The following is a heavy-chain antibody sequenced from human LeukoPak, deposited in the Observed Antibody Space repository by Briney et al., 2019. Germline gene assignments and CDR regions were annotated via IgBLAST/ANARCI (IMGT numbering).Heavy chain of an antibody. CDR2: IWYDGSNK. CDR3: ARDQGYSSSWYERGNWFDP. D-gene: IGHD6-13*01. CDR1: GFTFSSYG. J-gene: IGHJ5*02. V-gene: IGHV3-33*01. Sequence: GGSLRLSCAASGFTFSSYGMHWVRQAPGKGLERVAVIWYDGSNKYYADSVKGRFTISRDNSKNTLYLQMNSLRAEDTAVYYCARDQGYSSSWYERGNWFDPWGQGTLVTVSS.